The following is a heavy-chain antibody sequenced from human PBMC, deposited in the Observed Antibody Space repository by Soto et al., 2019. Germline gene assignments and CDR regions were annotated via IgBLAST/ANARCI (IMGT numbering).Heavy chain of an antibody. Sequence: GGSLRLSCEGFGLTFSPYWMTWVRQAPGKGLEWVASIKEGGSVKNYADSVKGRFTVSRDNVKRAMFLQMTSVRADDTAVYFCARDVSSEYASILDVWGRGARVTVSS. CDR2: IKEGGSVK. J-gene: IGHJ4*02. D-gene: IGHD3-3*01. CDR3: ARDVSSEYASILDV. V-gene: IGHV3-7*03. CDR1: GLTFSPYW.